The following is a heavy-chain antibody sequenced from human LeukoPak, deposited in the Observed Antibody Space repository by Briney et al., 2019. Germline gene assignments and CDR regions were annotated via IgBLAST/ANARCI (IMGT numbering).Heavy chain of an antibody. J-gene: IGHJ4*02. CDR1: GGSFSGYY. V-gene: IGHV4-34*01. CDR2: INHSGST. D-gene: IGHD6-19*01. CDR3: ARNISSGWLLQSYYFDY. Sequence: PSETLSLTCAVYGGSFSGYYWSWIRQPPGKGLEWIGEINHSGSTNYNPSLKSRVTISVDTSKNQFSLKLSSVTAADTAVYYCARNISSGWLLQSYYFDYWGQGTLVTVSS.